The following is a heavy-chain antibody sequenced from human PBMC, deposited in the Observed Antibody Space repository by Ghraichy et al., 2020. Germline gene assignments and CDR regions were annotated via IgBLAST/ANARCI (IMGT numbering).Heavy chain of an antibody. CDR1: GYTFTSYG. CDR2: ISAYNGNT. J-gene: IGHJ6*02. Sequence: ASVKVSCKASGYTFTSYGISWVRQAPGQGLEWMGWISAYNGNTNYAQKLQGRVTMTTDTSTSTAYMELRSLRSDDTAVYYCARSRYTRYCSGGSCHGIPRYYYYYGMDVWGQGTTVTVSS. V-gene: IGHV1-18*04. D-gene: IGHD2-15*01. CDR3: ARSRYTRYCSGGSCHGIPRYYYYYGMDV.